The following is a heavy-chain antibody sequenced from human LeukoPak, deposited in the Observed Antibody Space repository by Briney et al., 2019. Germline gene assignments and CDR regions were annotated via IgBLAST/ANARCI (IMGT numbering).Heavy chain of an antibody. Sequence: PGGSLRLSCAASGFTFSNSAMNWVRQVPGKGLEWVSSIDYDSSHIYYAASVRGRFTISRDNARNSVYLQMNSLRVEDTAVYYCAGDPLRYLRVGHYDYWGQGTLVTFSS. J-gene: IGHJ4*02. V-gene: IGHV3-21*01. CDR3: AGDPLRYLRVGHYDY. CDR2: IDYDSSHI. D-gene: IGHD3-9*01. CDR1: GFTFSNSA.